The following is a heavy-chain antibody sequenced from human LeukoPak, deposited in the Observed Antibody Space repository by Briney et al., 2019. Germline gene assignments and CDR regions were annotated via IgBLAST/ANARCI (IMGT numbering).Heavy chain of an antibody. CDR3: AALDPSDFWCGYLAL. Sequence: SETLSLTCTVSGGSSRSYYGSWIRQPPGKGLEWIGYIYYSGSTNYNPSLKSRVTISVDTSKNRFSLKLSSVTAADTAVYYCAALDPSDFWCGYLALWGQGTLVTVSS. J-gene: IGHJ4*02. CDR1: GGSSRSYY. D-gene: IGHD3-3*01. CDR2: IYYSGST. V-gene: IGHV4-59*01.